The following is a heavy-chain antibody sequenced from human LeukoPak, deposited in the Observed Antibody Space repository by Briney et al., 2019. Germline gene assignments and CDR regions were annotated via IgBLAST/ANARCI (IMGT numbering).Heavy chain of an antibody. D-gene: IGHD3-22*01. CDR3: ARQWGVDSSGYYPSYGMDV. Sequence: PGGSLRLSCAASGFTFSSYSMNWVRQAPGKGLEWVSSISSSSSYIYYADSVKGRFTISRDNAKNSLYLQMNSLRAEDTAVYYCARQWGVDSSGYYPSYGMDVWGQGTTVTVSS. J-gene: IGHJ6*02. V-gene: IGHV3-21*01. CDR1: GFTFSSYS. CDR2: ISSSSSYI.